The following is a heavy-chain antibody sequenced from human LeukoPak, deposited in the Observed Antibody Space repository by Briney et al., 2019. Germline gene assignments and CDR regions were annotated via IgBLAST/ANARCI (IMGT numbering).Heavy chain of an antibody. J-gene: IGHJ4*02. CDR3: ARTNRIRFYYDSSGYYLPCFDC. CDR1: GFTFSSYS. CDR2: ISSSSSTI. D-gene: IGHD3-22*01. V-gene: IGHV3-48*01. Sequence: PGGSLRLSCAASGFTFSSYSMNWVRQAPGKGLEWVSYISSSSSTIYYADSVKGRFTISRDNAKNSLYLQMNSLRAEDTAVYYCARTNRIRFYYDSSGYYLPCFDCWGQGTLVTVSS.